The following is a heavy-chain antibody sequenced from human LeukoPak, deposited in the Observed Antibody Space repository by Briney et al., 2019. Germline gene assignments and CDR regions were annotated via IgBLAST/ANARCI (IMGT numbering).Heavy chain of an antibody. V-gene: IGHV3-23*01. CDR3: TKHYCGKVCSAV. CDR1: GFTFSAFG. D-gene: IGHD2/OR15-2a*01. CDR2: ITNSGGST. Sequence: GGSLRLSCAASGFTFSAFGMNWVRQAPGKGLEWVSTITNSGGSTYYVDSVKGRFTISRDNSKNTLYLQMNSLRAEDTAKYYCTKHYCGKVCSAVWGQGTTVSVSS. J-gene: IGHJ6*02.